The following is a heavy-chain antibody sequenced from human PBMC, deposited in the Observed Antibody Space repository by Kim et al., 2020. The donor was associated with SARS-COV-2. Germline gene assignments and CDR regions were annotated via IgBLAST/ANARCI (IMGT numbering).Heavy chain of an antibody. J-gene: IGHJ6*02. V-gene: IGHV4-31*03. CDR1: GGSISSGGYY. CDR2: IYYSGST. CDR3: ARVQKGSSWYPSGNYYYGMDV. Sequence: SETLSLTCTVSGGSISSGGYYWSWIRQHPGKGLEWIGYIYYSGSTYYNPSLKSRVTISVDTSKNQFSLKLSSVTAADTAVYYCARVQKGSSWYPSGNYYYGMDVWGQGTTVTVSS. D-gene: IGHD6-13*01.